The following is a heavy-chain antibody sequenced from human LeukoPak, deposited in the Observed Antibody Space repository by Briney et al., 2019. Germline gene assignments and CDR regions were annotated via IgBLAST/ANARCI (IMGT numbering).Heavy chain of an antibody. D-gene: IGHD3-3*01. CDR1: GASISSSGYF. CDR2: ISTSGST. CDR3: AKTFWITGWSVGFDS. V-gene: IGHV4-61*02. J-gene: IGHJ4*02. Sequence: SETLSLTCSVSGASISSSGYFWTWIRQPAEKGLEWIGRISTSGSTTYNPSLESRVAMSLEKSKNQFSLRLTSVTAADTAVYYSAKTFWITGWSVGFDSWGPGTLVAVSS.